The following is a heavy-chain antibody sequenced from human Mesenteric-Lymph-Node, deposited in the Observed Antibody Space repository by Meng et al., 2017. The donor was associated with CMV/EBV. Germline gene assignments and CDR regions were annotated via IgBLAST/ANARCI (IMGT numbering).Heavy chain of an antibody. J-gene: IGHJ4*02. CDR1: GFTVNRNH. Sequence: GESLKISCAASGFTVNRNHMSWVRLAPGKGLEWVAELNGAGGDKYYVDSVRGRFTISRDNAKKSLFLQMDSLRAEDSGIYYCARDPEFGALDYWGQGSLVTVSS. CDR2: LNGAGGDK. V-gene: IGHV3-7*03. D-gene: IGHD1-14*01. CDR3: ARDPEFGALDY.